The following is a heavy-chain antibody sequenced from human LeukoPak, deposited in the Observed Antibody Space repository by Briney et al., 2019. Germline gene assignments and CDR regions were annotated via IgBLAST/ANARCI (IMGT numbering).Heavy chain of an antibody. CDR3: VNPYYYDSNGYLSEFDY. Sequence: GGSLRLSCAASGFTFGSYAMSWVRQAPGKGLEWVSAITDTGGNTYYADSVKGRFTISRDNSKNTLFLQINSLRAEDTAVYYCVNPYYYDSNGYLSEFDYWGQGTLVTVSS. J-gene: IGHJ4*02. CDR1: GFTFGSYA. V-gene: IGHV3-23*01. CDR2: ITDTGGNT. D-gene: IGHD3-22*01.